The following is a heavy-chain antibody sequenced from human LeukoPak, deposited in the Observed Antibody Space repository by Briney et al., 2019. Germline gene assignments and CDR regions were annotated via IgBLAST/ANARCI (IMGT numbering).Heavy chain of an antibody. J-gene: IGHJ4*02. Sequence: YTDSVKGRFTISRDNSKNTVYLQMNSLGGEDTAVYYCAREIFGSGSYPGYWGQGTLVTVSS. V-gene: IGHV3-33*01. D-gene: IGHD3-10*01. CDR3: AREIFGSGSYPGY.